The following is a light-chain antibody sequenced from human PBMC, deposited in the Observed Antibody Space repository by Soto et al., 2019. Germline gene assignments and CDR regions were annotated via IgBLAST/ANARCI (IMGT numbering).Light chain of an antibody. J-gene: IGKJ3*01. CDR3: QRYDTSPTT. CDR1: QSVSSSY. Sequence: EIVLTQSPGTLSLSPGERATLSCRASQSVSSSYLAWYQHKPGQAPRLLIYGASSRATGIPDRFSGSGSGEGFTSAISRLEPEDFAGYYCQRYDTSPTTFGPGTKVDIK. CDR2: GAS. V-gene: IGKV3-20*01.